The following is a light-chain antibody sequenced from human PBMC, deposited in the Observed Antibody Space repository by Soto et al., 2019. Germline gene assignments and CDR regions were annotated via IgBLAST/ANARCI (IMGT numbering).Light chain of an antibody. V-gene: IGLV2-14*01. CDR2: EVT. CDR1: SSDVGGYNY. Sequence: QSVLTQPASVSGSPGQSITISCTGTSSDVGGYNYVSWYQQHPGKAPKLMNYEVTNRPSGVSNRFSGSKSGNTASLTISGLQAEDEADYYCSSYTSSSTLYGFGTGTKVTVL. J-gene: IGLJ1*01. CDR3: SSYTSSSTLYG.